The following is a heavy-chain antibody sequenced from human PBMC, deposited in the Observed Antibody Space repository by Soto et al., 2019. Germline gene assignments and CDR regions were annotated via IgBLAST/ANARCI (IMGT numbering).Heavy chain of an antibody. CDR3: ARARGGGRGYRYGKIADFDY. V-gene: IGHV1-46*01. J-gene: IGHJ4*02. Sequence: ASVKVSCKASGYTFTSYYMHWVRQAPGQGLEWMGIINPSGGSTSYAQKFQGRVTMTRDTSTSTVYMELSSLRSEDTAVYYCARARGGGRGYRYGKIADFDYWGQAILVTVSS. D-gene: IGHD5-18*01. CDR1: GYTFTSYY. CDR2: INPSGGST.